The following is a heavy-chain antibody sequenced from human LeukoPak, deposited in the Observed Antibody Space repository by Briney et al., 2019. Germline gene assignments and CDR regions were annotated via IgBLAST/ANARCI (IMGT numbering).Heavy chain of an antibody. CDR2: IWFDGSTE. CDR1: GFTFSSYG. V-gene: IGHV3-33*01. CDR3: ARDRGYHSNPDY. Sequence: GGSLRLSCAASGFTFSSYGMHWVRQAPGKGLEWVAVIWFDGSTEYNADSVKGRFTISRDNSKNTLYLQVNTLRAEDTAVYYCARDRGYHSNPDYWGQGALVTVPS. D-gene: IGHD4-11*01. J-gene: IGHJ4*02.